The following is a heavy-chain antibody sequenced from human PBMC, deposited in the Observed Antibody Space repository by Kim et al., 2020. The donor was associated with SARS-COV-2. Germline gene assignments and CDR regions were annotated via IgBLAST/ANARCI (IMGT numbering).Heavy chain of an antibody. J-gene: IGHJ3*02. CDR3: AKDIFLGIAVPGI. CDR2: ISWNSGTI. Sequence: GGSLRLSCAASGFTFDDYAMHWVRQAPGKGLEWVSGISWNSGTIGYADSVKGRFTISRDNAKNSLFLQMNSLRAEDTALYYCAKDIFLGIAVPGIWGQGTMVSVSS. V-gene: IGHV3-9*01. CDR1: GFTFDDYA. D-gene: IGHD6-19*01.